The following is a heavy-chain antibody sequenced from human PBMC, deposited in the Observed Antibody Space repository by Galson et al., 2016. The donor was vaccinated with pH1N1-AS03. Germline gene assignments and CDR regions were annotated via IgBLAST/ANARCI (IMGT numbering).Heavy chain of an antibody. J-gene: IGHJ4*02. CDR1: RFSLNTNGVG. Sequence: PALVKPTQTLTLTCDFSRFSLNTNGVGVGWIRQPPGKPLEWLALIYWNSERRYNPFLKGRLTITKDTSKNQVVLTMTNMAPGDTATYFCARDYNWRIDYWGQGTLVTVSS. V-gene: IGHV2-5*01. CDR2: IYWNSER. CDR3: ARDYNWRIDY. D-gene: IGHD1-1*01.